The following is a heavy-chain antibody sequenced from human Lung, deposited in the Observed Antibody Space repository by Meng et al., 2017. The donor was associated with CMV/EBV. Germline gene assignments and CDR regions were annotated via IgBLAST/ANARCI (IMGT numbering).Heavy chain of an antibody. D-gene: IGHD2-15*01. V-gene: IGHV4-30-4*01. J-gene: IGHJ4*02. Sequence: ESVPGRGTPSHNLSLTCTVSGGSIRSGDYYWSWIRQPPGQGLEWLGYIYYTGSTYYNPSLKSRVIISVDTSKNQFSLKLNSVTAADTAVYYCARVGGCSGGGCYHRLFDYWGQGTLVTVSS. CDR3: ARVGGCSGGGCYHRLFDY. CDR2: IYYTGST. CDR1: GGSIRSGDYY.